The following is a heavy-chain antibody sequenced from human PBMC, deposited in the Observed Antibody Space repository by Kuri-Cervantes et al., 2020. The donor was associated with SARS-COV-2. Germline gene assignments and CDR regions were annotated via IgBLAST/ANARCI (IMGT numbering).Heavy chain of an antibody. D-gene: IGHD3-3*01. Sequence: LRLSCTVSGGSISSGGYYWSWIRQPPGKGLEWIGYIYHSGSTYYNPSLKSRVTISVDRSKNQFSLKLSSVTAADTAVYYCARETGLFGVVTNFDYWGQGTLVTVSS. V-gene: IGHV4-30-2*01. CDR2: IYHSGST. CDR3: ARETGLFGVVTNFDY. J-gene: IGHJ4*02. CDR1: GGSISSGGYY.